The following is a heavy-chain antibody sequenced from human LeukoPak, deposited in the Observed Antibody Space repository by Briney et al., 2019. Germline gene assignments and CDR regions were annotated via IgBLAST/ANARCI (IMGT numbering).Heavy chain of an antibody. J-gene: IGHJ4*02. CDR1: GFTFSTYW. D-gene: IGHD2-15*01. V-gene: IGHV3-74*01. Sequence: GRSLRLSCAASGFTFSTYWMHWVRQVPGKGLVWVSRIDSDGRSTNYADSVKGRFTMSRDNAKNTLYLQMNSLRAEDTAVYYCARGGQGYCSGGGCYPFDYWGQGTLVTVSS. CDR3: ARGGQGYCSGGGCYPFDY. CDR2: IDSDGRST.